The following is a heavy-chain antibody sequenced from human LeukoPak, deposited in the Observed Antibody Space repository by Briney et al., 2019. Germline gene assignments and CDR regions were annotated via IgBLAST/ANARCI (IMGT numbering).Heavy chain of an antibody. D-gene: IGHD1-26*01. J-gene: IGHJ6*02. CDR2: IHHGGSS. CDR3: ARSRDTTNYYGMDV. V-gene: IGHV4-4*02. Sequence: SGTRSLTCAVSADSISSSKWWSWVRQAPGKGLEWIGEIHHGGSSNYNPSLKSRVTISIDKSKNQFSLKMSSVTAADTAVYYCARSRDTTNYYGMDVWGQGTTVSVSS. CDR1: ADSISSSKW.